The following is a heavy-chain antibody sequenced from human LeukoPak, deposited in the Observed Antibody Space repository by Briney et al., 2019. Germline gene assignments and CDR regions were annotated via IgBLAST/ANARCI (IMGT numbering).Heavy chain of an antibody. CDR1: GYTFTGYY. CDR3: ARIYGSGSYNDY. V-gene: IGHV1-2*02. D-gene: IGHD3-10*01. Sequence: ASVKVSCKASGYTFTGYYMHWVRQAPGQGLEWMGWINPNSGGTNYAQKFQGRATMTRDTSISTAYMELSRLRSDDTAVYYCARIYGSGSYNDYWGQGTLVTVSS. J-gene: IGHJ4*02. CDR2: INPNSGGT.